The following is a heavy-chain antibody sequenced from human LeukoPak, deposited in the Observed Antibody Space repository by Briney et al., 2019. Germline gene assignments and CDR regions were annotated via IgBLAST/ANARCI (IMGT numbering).Heavy chain of an antibody. J-gene: IGHJ4*02. Sequence: GSLRLSCGASGFMFSSNWMSWVRLAPGKGLEWVANIKEDGTETYYVDSVKGRFTISRDNAKNSLYLQMNSLRVEDTAVYYCAKEGRSLQTYWGQGTLVTVSS. D-gene: IGHD5-24*01. CDR1: GFMFSSNW. V-gene: IGHV3-7*03. CDR3: AKEGRSLQTY. CDR2: IKEDGTET.